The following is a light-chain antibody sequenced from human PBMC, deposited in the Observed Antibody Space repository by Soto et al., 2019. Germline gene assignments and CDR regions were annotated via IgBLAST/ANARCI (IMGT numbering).Light chain of an antibody. J-gene: IGLJ1*01. CDR1: SSDVGSYNL. CDR3: CSYAGSDYV. Sequence: QSVLTQPVSVSGSPGQSLPISCTGTSSDVGSYNLVSWYQQHPGKAPKLMIYEVSKRPSGVSNRFSGSKSGNTASLTISGLQAEDEADYYCCSYAGSDYVFGTGTKVTVL. V-gene: IGLV2-23*02. CDR2: EVS.